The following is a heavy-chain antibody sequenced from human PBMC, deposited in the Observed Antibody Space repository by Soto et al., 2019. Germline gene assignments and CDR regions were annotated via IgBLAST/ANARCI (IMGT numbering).Heavy chain of an antibody. CDR3: ARPQGISGYFPIDY. CDR2: IIPIFGTA. CDR1: GGTFSSYA. V-gene: IGHV1-69*13. Sequence: VASVKVSCKASGGTFSSYAISWVRQAPGQGLEWMGGIIPIFGTANYAQKFQGRVTITADESTSTAYMELSSLRSEDTAVYYCARPQGISGYFPIDYWGQGTLVTVSS. D-gene: IGHD3-22*01. J-gene: IGHJ4*02.